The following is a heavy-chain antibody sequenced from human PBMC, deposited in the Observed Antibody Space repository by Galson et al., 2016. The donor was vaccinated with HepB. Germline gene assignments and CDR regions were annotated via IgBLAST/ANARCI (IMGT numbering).Heavy chain of an antibody. V-gene: IGHV3-30-3*01. CDR2: TSFDGTNN. CDR3: ARDPLGELSLH. D-gene: IGHD3-16*02. CDR1: GFNIRAYA. Sequence: SLRLSCAASGFNIRAYAMYWVRQAPGRGLEWLSVTSFDGTNNDYADSVRGRFTMSRDNSQNTVHLFLSGLRAEDTAVYYCARDPLGELSLHWGQGTLVTVSS. J-gene: IGHJ4*02.